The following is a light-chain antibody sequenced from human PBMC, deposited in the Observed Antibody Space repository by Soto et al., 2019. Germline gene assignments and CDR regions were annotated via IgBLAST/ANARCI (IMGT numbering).Light chain of an antibody. Sequence: DIQMTQSPSTLSASVGDRVTITCRASQSISSWLAWYQQAPGMAPKLLIYKASTLESGVPSRFSGGGSGTEFTLTISSLQPDDFATYYCQHYNSYSGTFGQGTRLEI. J-gene: IGKJ5*01. V-gene: IGKV1-5*03. CDR2: KAS. CDR1: QSISSW. CDR3: QHYNSYSGT.